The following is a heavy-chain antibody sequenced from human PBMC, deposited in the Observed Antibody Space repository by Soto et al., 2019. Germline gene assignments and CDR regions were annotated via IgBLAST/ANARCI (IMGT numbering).Heavy chain of an antibody. D-gene: IGHD3-3*01. CDR3: ARSSYYDFWSGYYHHDY. CDR1: GCSINMGGYS. V-gene: IGHV4-30-4*01. Sequence: PSQPLSVTCALAGCSINMGGYSCGSAPQPPVKGLEWIGYIYYSGSTYYNPSLKSRVTISVDTSKNQFSLKLSSVTAADTAVYYCARSSYYDFWSGYYHHDYWGQGTLVTVSS. CDR2: IYYSGST. J-gene: IGHJ4*02.